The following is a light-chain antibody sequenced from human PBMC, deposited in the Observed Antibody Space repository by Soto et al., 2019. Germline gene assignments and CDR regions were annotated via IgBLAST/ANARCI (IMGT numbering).Light chain of an antibody. CDR1: QSVSSN. CDR2: GAS. V-gene: IGKV3-15*01. CDR3: XQYNXWPRT. Sequence: EIVMTQSPATLSVSPGERATLSCRASQSVSSNLAWYQQKPGQAPRLLIYGASTRATGIPARFSGSGSGTEFTLTISSLQSEDFAVYXXXQYNXWPRTFGQGAKVDIK. J-gene: IGKJ1*01.